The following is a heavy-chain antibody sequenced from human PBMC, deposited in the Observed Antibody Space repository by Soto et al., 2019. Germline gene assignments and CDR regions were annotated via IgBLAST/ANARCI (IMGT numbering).Heavy chain of an antibody. CDR1: GFTFSSYA. CDR3: AKASPYHSGAFDI. J-gene: IGHJ3*02. V-gene: IGHV3-23*01. CDR2: ISGGGGTT. Sequence: EVQLLESGGGLVQPGGSLRLSCAASGFTFSSYAMNWVRQAPGKGLEWVSSISGGGGTTYYADSVKGRFTISRDNSNNTLYLQMNSLRVEDTAVYYCAKASPYHSGAFDIWGQGTMVTVSS. D-gene: IGHD2-15*01.